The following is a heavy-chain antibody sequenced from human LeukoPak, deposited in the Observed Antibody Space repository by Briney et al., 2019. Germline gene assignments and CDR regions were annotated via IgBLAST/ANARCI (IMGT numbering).Heavy chain of an antibody. J-gene: IGHJ4*02. Sequence: GGSLRLSCAASGFTFDDYAMHWARQAPGKGLEWVSGISWNSGSIGYADSVKGRLTISRDNAKNSLYLQMNSLRAEDTALYYCAKDSDILTGYPVSYFDYWGQGTLVTVSS. CDR2: ISWNSGSI. CDR3: AKDSDILTGYPVSYFDY. D-gene: IGHD3-9*01. CDR1: GFTFDDYA. V-gene: IGHV3-9*01.